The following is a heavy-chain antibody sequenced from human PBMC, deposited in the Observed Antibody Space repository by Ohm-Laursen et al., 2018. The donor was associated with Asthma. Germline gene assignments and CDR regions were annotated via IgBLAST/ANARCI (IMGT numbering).Heavy chain of an antibody. CDR2: ISWNSGSI. D-gene: IGHD3-22*01. CDR3: AKDHYYDSSGYYDF. Sequence: SLRLSCAAAGFIFDDYAMHWVRQAPGKGLEWVSGISWNSGSIGYADSVKGRFTISRDNAKNTLYLQMNSLRAEDTAVYYCAKDHYYDSSGYYDFWGQGTLVTVSS. CDR1: GFIFDDYA. V-gene: IGHV3-9*01. J-gene: IGHJ4*02.